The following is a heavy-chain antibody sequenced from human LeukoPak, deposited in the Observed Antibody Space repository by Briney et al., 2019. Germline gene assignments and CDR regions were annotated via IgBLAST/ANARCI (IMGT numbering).Heavy chain of an antibody. D-gene: IGHD6-19*01. CDR2: IKQDGSER. CDR1: GFTFSSYW. CDR3: TTDRLSFQH. V-gene: IGHV3-7*01. Sequence: GGSLRLSCAVSGFTFSSYWMSWVRQAPGKGLGWVANIKQDGSERYYVDSVKGRFTISRDNAKNSLYLQMNSLRAEDTAVYYCTTDRLSFQHWGQGTLVTVSS. J-gene: IGHJ1*01.